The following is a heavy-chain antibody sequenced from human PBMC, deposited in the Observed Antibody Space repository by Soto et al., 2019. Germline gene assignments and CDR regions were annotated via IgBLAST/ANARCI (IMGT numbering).Heavy chain of an antibody. CDR3: AKSIRYCSGGSGCYCFDY. J-gene: IGHJ4*02. Sequence: EVQLLESGGGLVQPGGSLRLSCAASGFTFSSYAMSWVRQAPGKGLEWVSAISGSGGSTYYADSVKGRFTISRDNSKNTLYLQRNSQRAEDTAVYYCAKSIRYCSGGSGCYCFDYWGQGTLVTVSS. CDR2: ISGSGGST. CDR1: GFTFSSYA. V-gene: IGHV3-23*01. D-gene: IGHD2-15*01.